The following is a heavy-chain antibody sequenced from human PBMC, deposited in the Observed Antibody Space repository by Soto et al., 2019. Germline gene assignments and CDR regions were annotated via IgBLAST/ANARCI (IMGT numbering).Heavy chain of an antibody. D-gene: IGHD6-13*01. CDR2: IYSGGST. V-gene: IGHV3-66*01. CDR3: ARDLRYSSSWYYYYYMDV. J-gene: IGHJ6*03. CDR1: GFTVSSNY. Sequence: GGSLRLSCAASGFTVSSNYMSWVRQAPGKGLEWVSVIYSGGSTYYADSVKGRFTISRDNSKNTLYLQMNSLRAEDTAVYYCARDLRYSSSWYYYYYMDVWGKGTTVTVSS.